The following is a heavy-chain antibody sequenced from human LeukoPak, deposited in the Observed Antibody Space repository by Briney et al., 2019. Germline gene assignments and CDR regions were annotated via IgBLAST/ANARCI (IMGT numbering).Heavy chain of an antibody. D-gene: IGHD6-6*01. J-gene: IGHJ4*02. CDR1: GGSISSYY. V-gene: IGHV4-59*01. Sequence: PSETLSLTCTVSGGSISSYYWSWIRQPPGKGLEWIGYIYYSGSTNYNPSLRSRVTISVDTSKNQFSLKLSSVTAADTAVYYCARGKGGSSPDYWGQGTLVTVSS. CDR3: ARGKGGSSPDY. CDR2: IYYSGST.